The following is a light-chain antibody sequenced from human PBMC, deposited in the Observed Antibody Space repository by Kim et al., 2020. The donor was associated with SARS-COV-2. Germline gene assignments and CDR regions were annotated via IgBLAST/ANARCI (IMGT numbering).Light chain of an antibody. V-gene: IGKV3-20*01. CDR3: QQYGTSPRYT. Sequence: SPGERATLSCRTSLSVAYSYLSWYQQKPGQAPRLLVYGASSRATGIPDRFSGSGSGTDFILTISRLEPEDFAVYYCQQYGTSPRYTFSQGTKLEI. CDR2: GAS. J-gene: IGKJ2*01. CDR1: LSVAYSY.